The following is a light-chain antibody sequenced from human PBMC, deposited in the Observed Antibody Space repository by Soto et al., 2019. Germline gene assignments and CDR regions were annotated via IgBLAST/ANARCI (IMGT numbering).Light chain of an antibody. V-gene: IGLV2-23*01. CDR1: SSDVGSYNL. Sequence: QPVSVSGSPGQSITISCTGTSSDVGSYNLVSWYQQHPGKAPKLMIYEGSKRPSGVSNRFSGSKSGNTASLTISGLQAEDEADYYCCSYAGSDNLVFGGGTKVTVL. J-gene: IGLJ2*01. CDR3: CSYAGSDNLV. CDR2: EGS.